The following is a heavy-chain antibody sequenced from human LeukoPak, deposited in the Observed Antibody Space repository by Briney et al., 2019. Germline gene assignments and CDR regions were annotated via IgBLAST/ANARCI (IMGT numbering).Heavy chain of an antibody. CDR3: VRDEYGSESY. D-gene: IGHD3-10*01. V-gene: IGHV3-74*01. CDR1: GFTFSSYA. J-gene: IGHJ4*02. CDR2: INSDGSRT. Sequence: GGSLRLSCAASGFTFSSYAMSWVRQTPGKGLVWVSRINSDGSRTTYADSVKGRFTISRDNAKNTLYLQMNSLRAEDTAVYYCVRDEYGSESYWGQGTLVTVSS.